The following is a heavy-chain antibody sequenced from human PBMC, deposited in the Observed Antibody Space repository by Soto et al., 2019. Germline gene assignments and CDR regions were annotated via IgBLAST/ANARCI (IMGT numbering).Heavy chain of an antibody. Sequence: QVQLVESGGGVVQPGRSLRLSCAASGFTFSSYGMHWVRQAPGKGLEWVAVISYDGSNKYYADSVKGRFTISRDNSKNTLYLQMNSLRAEDTAVYYCAKDVGGNDDYWGQGPLVTVSS. CDR1: GFTFSSYG. CDR3: AKDVGGNDDY. J-gene: IGHJ4*02. D-gene: IGHD6-19*01. V-gene: IGHV3-30*18. CDR2: ISYDGSNK.